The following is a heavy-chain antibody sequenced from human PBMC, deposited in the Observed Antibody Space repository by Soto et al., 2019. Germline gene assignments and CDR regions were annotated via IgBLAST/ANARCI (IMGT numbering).Heavy chain of an antibody. D-gene: IGHD6-19*01. CDR3: ARLAGSDYYYYYGMDV. Sequence: SETLSLTCTVSGGSISSSSYYWGWIRQPPGKGLEWIGSIYYSGSTYYNPSLKSRVTISVDTSKNQFSLKLSSVTAADTAVYYCARLAGSDYYYYYGMDVWGQGTTVTVSS. J-gene: IGHJ6*02. CDR1: GGSISSSSYY. V-gene: IGHV4-39*01. CDR2: IYYSGST.